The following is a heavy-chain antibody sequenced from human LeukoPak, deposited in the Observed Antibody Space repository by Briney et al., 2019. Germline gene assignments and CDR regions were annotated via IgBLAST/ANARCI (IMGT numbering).Heavy chain of an antibody. CDR3: ARGRGGGATSRDDY. D-gene: IGHD1-26*01. Sequence: ASVTVSCKSSGYTFTIYDINWVRQATGQGLEWMGWMNPNSGNTGYAQKFQGRVTITRNTSISTAYMELSSLRSGDTAVYYCARGRGGGATSRDDYWGQGTLVTVSS. CDR1: GYTFTIYD. J-gene: IGHJ4*02. CDR2: MNPNSGNT. V-gene: IGHV1-8*03.